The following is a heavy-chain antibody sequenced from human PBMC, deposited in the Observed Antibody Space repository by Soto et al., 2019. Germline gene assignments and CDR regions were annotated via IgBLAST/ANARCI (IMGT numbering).Heavy chain of an antibody. V-gene: IGHV4-4*02. J-gene: IGHJ5*02. CDR3: ASRRARSGELFFS. CDR2: IFLTGGT. D-gene: IGHD3-10*01. Sequence: QVHLQESGPGLVKPSGTLSLSCDVSNISINITYWWSWVRQSPGKGLEWIGEIFLTGGTSYNPSLKGRVTISIDNSRNKLALNLRSVTAADTAVYYCASRRARSGELFFSWGQGTLVTVSS. CDR1: NISINITYW.